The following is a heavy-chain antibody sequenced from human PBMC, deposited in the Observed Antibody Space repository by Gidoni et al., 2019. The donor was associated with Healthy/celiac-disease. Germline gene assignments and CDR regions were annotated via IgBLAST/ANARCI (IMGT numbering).Heavy chain of an antibody. V-gene: IGHV3-48*02. Sequence: EVQLVESGGGLVQPGGSLRLSCAASGFTFSSYSMNWVRQAPGKGLEWVSYISSSSSTIYYADSVKGRFTISRDNAKNSLYLQMNSLRDEDTAVYYCARIDSSSWYYYGMDVWGQGTTVTVSS. J-gene: IGHJ6*02. CDR2: ISSSSSTI. CDR1: GFTFSSYS. CDR3: ARIDSSSWYYYGMDV. D-gene: IGHD6-13*01.